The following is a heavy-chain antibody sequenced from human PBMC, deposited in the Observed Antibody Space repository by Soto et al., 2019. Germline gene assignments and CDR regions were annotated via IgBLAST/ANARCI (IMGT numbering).Heavy chain of an antibody. CDR3: ARDLSGTALDI. V-gene: IGHV4-4*07. Sequence: QVQLHESGPGLVKPSETLSLTCNVSGDSIGRFYWSWIRQSADKGLEWIGRVYSTGGTAYNPALKGRVTISLDRSNHHVSLEMNSVTAADTAVYFCARDLSGTALDIWGRGTRVTVSS. D-gene: IGHD1-26*01. CDR1: GDSIGRFY. J-gene: IGHJ6*02. CDR2: VYSTGGT.